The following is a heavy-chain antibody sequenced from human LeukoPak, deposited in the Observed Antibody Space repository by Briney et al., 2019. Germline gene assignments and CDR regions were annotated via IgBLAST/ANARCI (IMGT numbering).Heavy chain of an antibody. J-gene: IGHJ4*02. CDR3: ARQNRTYDILTGYYPDDY. CDR2: IVPSDSYT. Sequence: GESLDLYCKGPAYSFNSCWFHWVRQMPGKGLEWMVRIVPSDSYTNSSPSFQGHVTISADKSISTAYLQWSSLKDSDTAMYYCARQNRTYDILTGYYPDDYWGQGTLVTVSS. CDR1: AYSFNSCW. V-gene: IGHV5-10-1*01. D-gene: IGHD3-9*01.